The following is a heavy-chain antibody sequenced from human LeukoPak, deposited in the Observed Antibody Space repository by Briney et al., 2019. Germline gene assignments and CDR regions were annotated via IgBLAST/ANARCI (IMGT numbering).Heavy chain of an antibody. CDR1: GGSISSSSYY. D-gene: IGHD3/OR15-3a*01. CDR3: AISLMVFGVAEN. J-gene: IGHJ4*02. Sequence: KPSETLSLTCTVSGGSISSSSYYWGWIRQPPGKGLEWIGSIYHSGSTYYDPSLKSRVTLSVDTSKNQFSLKLSSVTAADTAVYYCAISLMVFGVAENWGPGTLVTVSS. CDR2: IYHSGST. V-gene: IGHV4-39*07.